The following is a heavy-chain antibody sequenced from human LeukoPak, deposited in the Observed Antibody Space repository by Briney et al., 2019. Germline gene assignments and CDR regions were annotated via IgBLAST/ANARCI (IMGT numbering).Heavy chain of an antibody. Sequence: PGRSLRLSCTASGFTFEDHAMSWFRQAPGKGLEWVGFIRSKAYGGTTEYAASVTGRFTISRDDSRSIAYLQMNSLRAEDRAVYYCARERKYDSNFDYWGQGTLVTVSS. J-gene: IGHJ4*02. CDR1: GFTFEDHA. D-gene: IGHD1-1*01. CDR3: ARERKYDSNFDY. CDR2: IRSKAYGGTT. V-gene: IGHV3-49*03.